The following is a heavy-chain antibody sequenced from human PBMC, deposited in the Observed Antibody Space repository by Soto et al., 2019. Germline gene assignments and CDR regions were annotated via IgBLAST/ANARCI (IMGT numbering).Heavy chain of an antibody. V-gene: IGHV1-18*01. CDR1: GYTFTSYG. CDR3: ARDSSLVVVPAANREFDY. D-gene: IGHD2-2*01. Sequence: QVQLVQSGAEVKKPGASVKVSCKASGYTFTSYGISWVRQAPGQGLEWMGWISAYNGNTNNAQKLQGIVTITTDTSKSTAYMELRSLRSDDTAVYYCARDSSLVVVPAANREFDYWGQGTLVTVSS. CDR2: ISAYNGNT. J-gene: IGHJ4*02.